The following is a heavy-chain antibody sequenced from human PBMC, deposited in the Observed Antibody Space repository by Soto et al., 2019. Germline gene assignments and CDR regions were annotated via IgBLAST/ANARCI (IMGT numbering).Heavy chain of an antibody. D-gene: IGHD3-10*01. CDR3: ARSRAYASGSYYSPPIYYFFYGMDG. J-gene: IGHJ6*04. CDR1: GYTFTSYG. CDR2: ISAYNGNT. Sequence: ASVKVSCKASGYTFTSYGISWVRQAPGQGLEWMGWISAYNGNTNYAQKLQGRVTMTTDTSTSTAYMELRSLRSDDTAVYYCARSRAYASGSYYSPPIYYFFYGMDGWGKETTVTSPQ. V-gene: IGHV1-18*04.